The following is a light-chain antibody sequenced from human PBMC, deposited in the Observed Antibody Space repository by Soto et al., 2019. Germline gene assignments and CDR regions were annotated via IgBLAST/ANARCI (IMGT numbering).Light chain of an antibody. J-gene: IGKJ1*01. CDR3: QQSYRAPWT. CDR1: QSISTY. CDR2: AAS. V-gene: IGKV1-39*01. Sequence: DIQMTQSPSSLSASGGDRVTITCRASQSISTYLNWYQCKPGKAPKVVIYAASSLASGVPPRFRGSGSGTAFTLTISSLQAEDFATYYWQQSYRAPWTFGQGTKVDVK.